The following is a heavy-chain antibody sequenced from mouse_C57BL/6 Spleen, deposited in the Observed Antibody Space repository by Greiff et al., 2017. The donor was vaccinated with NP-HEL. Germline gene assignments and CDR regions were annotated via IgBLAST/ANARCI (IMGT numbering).Heavy chain of an antibody. CDR2: IYPRDGST. J-gene: IGHJ3*01. D-gene: IGHD1-1*01. V-gene: IGHV1-85*01. Sequence: QVQLQQSGPELVKPGASVKLSCKASGYTFTSYDINWVKQRPGQGLEWIGWIYPRDGSTKYNEKFKGKATLTVDTSSSTAYMELHSLTSEDSAVYFGARGEGTTVVAPFAYWGQGTLVTVSA. CDR1: GYTFTSYD. CDR3: ARGEGTTVVAPFAY.